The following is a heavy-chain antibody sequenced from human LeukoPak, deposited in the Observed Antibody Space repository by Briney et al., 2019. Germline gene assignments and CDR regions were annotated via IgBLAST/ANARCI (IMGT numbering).Heavy chain of an antibody. CDR2: INPNSGAT. J-gene: IGHJ4*02. CDR3: ARGGSYGSWCYLCY. Sequence: GASVTVSCKASGYTFTGYYIHWVRQAPGQGLAWMGWINPNSGATNYAQTFQGRITLTRDTSITIAYMELSRQISDDPAEYYGARGGSYGSWCYLCYWGKGSLVTVST. CDR1: GYTFTGYY. V-gene: IGHV1-2*02. D-gene: IGHD3-10*01.